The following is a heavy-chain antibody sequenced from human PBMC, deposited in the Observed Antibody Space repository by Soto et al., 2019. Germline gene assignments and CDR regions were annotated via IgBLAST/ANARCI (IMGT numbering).Heavy chain of an antibody. CDR2: IVPLFRTT. V-gene: IGHV1-69*06. CDR3: ARGGYSSPLSKLLDRSGLDV. Sequence: QVQLVPSGAEAKKPGSSVKVSCKTSGGTFSSYAISWVRQAPVQGLAWMGGIVPLFRTTNYAQKFQGRVTITADTSTYTVYMELSGLRSGDTAVYYCARGGYSSPLSKLLDRSGLDVWGQVTTVTVSS. D-gene: IGHD5-12*01. J-gene: IGHJ6*02. CDR1: GGTFSSYA.